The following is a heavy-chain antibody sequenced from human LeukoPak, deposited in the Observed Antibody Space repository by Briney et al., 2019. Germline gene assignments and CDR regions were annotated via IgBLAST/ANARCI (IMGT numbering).Heavy chain of an antibody. CDR1: GGSISSGSYY. CDR3: ARDSHAYFDAFDI. Sequence: KPSETLSLTCTVSGGSISSGSYYWSWIRQPAGKGLEWIGRIYARGSTNYNPSLKSRVTISVDTSKNQFSLKLSSVTAADTAVYFCARDSHAYFDAFDIWGQGTMVTVSS. CDR2: IYARGST. D-gene: IGHD2/OR15-2a*01. J-gene: IGHJ3*02. V-gene: IGHV4-61*02.